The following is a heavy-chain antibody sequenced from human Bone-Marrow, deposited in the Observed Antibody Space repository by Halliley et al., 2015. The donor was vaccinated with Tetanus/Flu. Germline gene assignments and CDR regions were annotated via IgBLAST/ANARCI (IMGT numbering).Heavy chain of an antibody. V-gene: IGHV4-34*01. Sequence: TLSLTCAVYGGSFSGYYWSWIRQPPGKGLEWIGEINHRGSTNYNPSLKSRVTISVDTSKNQFSLELSSVTAADTAVYYCARGLAYCGGDCSGSFDYWGQGTLVTVSS. CDR2: INHRGST. J-gene: IGHJ4*02. CDR3: ARGLAYCGGDCSGSFDY. CDR1: GGSFSGYY. D-gene: IGHD2-21*02.